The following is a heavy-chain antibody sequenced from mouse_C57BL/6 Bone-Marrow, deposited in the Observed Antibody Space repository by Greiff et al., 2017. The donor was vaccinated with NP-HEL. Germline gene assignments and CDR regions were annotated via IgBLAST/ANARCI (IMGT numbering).Heavy chain of an antibody. Sequence: QVQLKQPGAELVKPGASVKMSCKASGYTFTSYWITWVKQRPGQGLEWIGDIYPGSGSTNYNEKFKSKATLTVDTSSSTAYMQLSSLTSEDSAVYYCARYGYGYDGAWFAYWGQGTLVTVSA. V-gene: IGHV1-55*01. CDR1: GYTFTSYW. J-gene: IGHJ3*01. D-gene: IGHD2-2*01. CDR2: IYPGSGST. CDR3: ARYGYGYDGAWFAY.